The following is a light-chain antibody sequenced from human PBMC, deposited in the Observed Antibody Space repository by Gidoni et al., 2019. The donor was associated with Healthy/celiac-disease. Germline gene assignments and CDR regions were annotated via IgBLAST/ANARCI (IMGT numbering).Light chain of an antibody. CDR1: QDISNY. Sequence: DMQMNQSPSSLSASVGDRVIITCQASQDISNYLNWYQQKPGKAPKLLIFDASNLETGVPSRFSGSGSGTDFTFTISSLQPEDFATYYCQHCDNLPPLTFGGXTKVEIK. V-gene: IGKV1-33*01. CDR3: QHCDNLPPLT. J-gene: IGKJ4*01. CDR2: DAS.